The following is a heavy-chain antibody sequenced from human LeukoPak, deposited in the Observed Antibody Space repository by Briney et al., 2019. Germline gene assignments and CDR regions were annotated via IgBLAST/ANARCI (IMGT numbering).Heavy chain of an antibody. J-gene: IGHJ4*02. CDR1: GYTFTSYG. CDR2: ISAYNGNT. D-gene: IGHD3-10*01. V-gene: IGHV1-18*01. Sequence: PLASVKVSCKASGYTFTSYGISWVRQAPGQGLEWMGWISAYNGNTNYAQKLQGRVTMTTDTSTSTAYMELSRLRSDDTAVYYCARDLVGWGSGYWGQGTLVTVSS. CDR3: ARDLVGWGSGY.